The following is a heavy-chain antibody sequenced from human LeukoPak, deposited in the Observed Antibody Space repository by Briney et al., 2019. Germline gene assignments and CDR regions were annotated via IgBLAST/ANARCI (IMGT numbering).Heavy chain of an antibody. J-gene: IGHJ6*02. CDR3: ARDSETYDFWSGPTLYGMDV. CDR1: GFTFSNYG. CDR2: ISYDGRNK. V-gene: IGHV3-30*03. D-gene: IGHD3-3*01. Sequence: GGSLRLSCAASGFTFSNYGMHWVRQAPGKGLEWVAVISYDGRNKYFADSVRGRFTISRDNSENTLYLQVNSLRAEDTAVYYCARDSETYDFWSGPTLYGMDVWGQGTTVTVSS.